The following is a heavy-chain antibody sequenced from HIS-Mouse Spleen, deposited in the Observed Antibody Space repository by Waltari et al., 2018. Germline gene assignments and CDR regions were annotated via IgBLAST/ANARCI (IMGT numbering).Heavy chain of an antibody. D-gene: IGHD6-13*01. CDR1: GGSISSSSYY. Sequence: QLQLQESGPGLVKPSETLSLTCTVSGGSISSSSYYWGWIRPPPRKGLEWIGSIYYSGSTYYNPSLKSRVTISVDTSKNQFSLKLSSVTAADTAVYYCAREIPYSSSWYDWYFDLWGRGTLVTVSS. CDR2: IYYSGST. V-gene: IGHV4-39*07. J-gene: IGHJ2*01. CDR3: AREIPYSSSWYDWYFDL.